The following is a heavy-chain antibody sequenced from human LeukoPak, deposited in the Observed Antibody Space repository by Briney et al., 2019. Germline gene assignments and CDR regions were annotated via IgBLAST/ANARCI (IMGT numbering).Heavy chain of an antibody. CDR1: GFTFSTYS. CDR3: ARVRWASYYFEY. J-gene: IGHJ4*02. Sequence: GGSLRLSCVASGFTFSTYSMNWVRQAPGKGLEWVSYISSGSSSTSYADSVKGRFTISRDNAKNSLYLQMNSLRDEDTAVYYCARVRWASYYFEYWGQGTLVTVSS. D-gene: IGHD4-23*01. V-gene: IGHV3-48*02. CDR2: ISSGSSST.